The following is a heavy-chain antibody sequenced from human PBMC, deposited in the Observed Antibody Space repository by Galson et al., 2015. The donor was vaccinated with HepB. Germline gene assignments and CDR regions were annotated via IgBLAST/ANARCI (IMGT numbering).Heavy chain of an antibody. CDR3: ASSAYYDSSGSHY. CDR1: GFTFSSYA. Sequence: SLRLSCAASGFTFSSYAMHWVRQAPGKGLEYVSAISSNGGSTYYANSVKGRFTISRDNSKNTLYLQMGSLRAEDMAVYYCASSAYYDSSGSHYWGQGTLVTVSS. J-gene: IGHJ4*02. CDR2: ISSNGGST. D-gene: IGHD3-22*01. V-gene: IGHV3-64*01.